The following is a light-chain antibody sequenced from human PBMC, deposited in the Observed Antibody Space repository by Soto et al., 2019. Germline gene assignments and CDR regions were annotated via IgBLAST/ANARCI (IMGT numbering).Light chain of an antibody. J-gene: IGKJ4*01. Sequence: DILMTQSPDALAVSRVDSATISFKSSQRGLYSSNNKNYLAWYQQKPGQPPKLLIYWASTRESGVPDRFSGSGSGTDFTLTISSLQAEDVAVYYCYQYFSTPLTFGGGTKVDIK. CDR3: YQYFSTPLT. CDR2: WAS. CDR1: QRGLYSSNNKNY. V-gene: IGKV4-1*01.